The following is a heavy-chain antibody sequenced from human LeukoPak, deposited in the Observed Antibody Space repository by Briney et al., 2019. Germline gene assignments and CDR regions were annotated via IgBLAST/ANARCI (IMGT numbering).Heavy chain of an antibody. CDR3: ARSPMGDFDY. D-gene: IGHD3-16*01. Sequence: GGSLRLPCAASGFTFSSYSMNWVRQAPGKGLEWVSYISSSSSTIYYADSVKGRFTISRDNAKNSLYLQMNSLRAEDTAVYYCARSPMGDFDYWGQGTLVTVSS. J-gene: IGHJ4*02. CDR1: GFTFSSYS. V-gene: IGHV3-48*01. CDR2: ISSSSSTI.